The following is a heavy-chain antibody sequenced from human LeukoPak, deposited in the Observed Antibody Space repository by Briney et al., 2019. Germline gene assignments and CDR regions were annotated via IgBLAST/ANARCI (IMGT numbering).Heavy chain of an antibody. CDR2: INPNSGGT. V-gene: IGHV1-2*02. D-gene: IGHD3-3*01. CDR1: GYTFTGYY. J-gene: IGHJ4*02. CDR3: ARDLTIFGVAPLDY. Sequence: ASVKVSCKASGYTFTGYYMHWVRQAPRQGLEWMGWINPNSGGTNYAQKFQGRVTMTRDTSISTAYMELSRLRSDDTAVYYCARDLTIFGVAPLDYWGQGTLVTVSS.